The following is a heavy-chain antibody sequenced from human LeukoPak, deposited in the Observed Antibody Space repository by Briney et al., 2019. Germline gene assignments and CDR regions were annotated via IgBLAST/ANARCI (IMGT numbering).Heavy chain of an antibody. CDR3: ARPRTKGSGNYYPDYYYYMDV. CDR1: GYTFTSYG. D-gene: IGHD3-10*01. CDR2: INPFSGAT. J-gene: IGHJ6*03. V-gene: IGHV1-2*02. Sequence: GASVKVSCKASGYTFTSYGISWVRQAPGQGLEWMGWINPFSGATKYAQKFQGRVTMTRDTSISTAYMELSRLTSDDTAVYYCARPRTKGSGNYYPDYYYYMDVWGKGTPVTVSS.